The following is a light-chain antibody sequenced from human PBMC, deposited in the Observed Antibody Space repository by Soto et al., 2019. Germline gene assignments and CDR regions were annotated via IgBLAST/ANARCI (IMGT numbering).Light chain of an antibody. Sequence: DIQMTQSPSSLSASVGDRVTVTCRSSQYIPGYLSWYQQKPGKAPRLLIFAASKLQSGVPSRFSGCGSGTDFTLTISSLQPEDFATYYCQQSFNVPRTFGQGTKVEVK. CDR2: AAS. J-gene: IGKJ1*01. CDR1: QYIPGY. CDR3: QQSFNVPRT. V-gene: IGKV1-39*01.